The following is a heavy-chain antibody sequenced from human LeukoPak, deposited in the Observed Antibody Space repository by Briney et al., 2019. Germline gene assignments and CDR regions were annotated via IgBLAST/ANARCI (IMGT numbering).Heavy chain of an antibody. CDR1: GYTFTSYG. CDR3: ARASPRGYGFYYYYYYMDV. J-gene: IGHJ6*03. V-gene: IGHV1-18*01. CDR2: ISAYNGNT. D-gene: IGHD3-10*01. Sequence: ASVKVSCKASGYTFTSYGISWVRQAPGQGLEWMGWISAYNGNTNYAQKLQGRVTMTTDTSTSTAYMELRSLRSDDTAVYYCARASPRGYGFYYYYYYMDVWGKGTTVTVSS.